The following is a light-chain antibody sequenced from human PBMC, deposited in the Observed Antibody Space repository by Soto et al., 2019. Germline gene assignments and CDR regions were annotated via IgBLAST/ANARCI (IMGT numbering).Light chain of an antibody. CDR3: RSYAGSYFFV. CDR1: SSDVGGYNY. V-gene: IGLV2-11*01. Sequence: QSALTQPPSVSGSPGQSVTISCTGTSSDVGGYNYVSWYQQHPGKAPKLILYDVTKRPSGVPDRFSGSKSGNTASLTISGLQHEDEADYYCRSYAGSYFFVFGTGTKVTVL. J-gene: IGLJ1*01. CDR2: DVT.